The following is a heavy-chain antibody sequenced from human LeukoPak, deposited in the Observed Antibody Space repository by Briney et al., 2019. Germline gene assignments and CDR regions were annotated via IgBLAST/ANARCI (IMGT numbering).Heavy chain of an antibody. CDR1: GFTFSTYR. CDR2: IKQDGGEK. J-gene: IGHJ5*02. CDR3: AKDRSHDYSNWFDP. D-gene: IGHD4-11*01. Sequence: GGSLRLSCAASGFTFSTYRMTWVRQAPGKGLEWVATIKQDGGEKYYVDSVKGRFTISRDNAKNLLYLQMNSLRAEDTAVYYCAKDRSHDYSNWFDPWGQGTLVTVSS. V-gene: IGHV3-7*01.